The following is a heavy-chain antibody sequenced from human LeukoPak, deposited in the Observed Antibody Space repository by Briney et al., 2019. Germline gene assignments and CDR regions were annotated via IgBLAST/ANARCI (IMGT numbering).Heavy chain of an antibody. CDR3: ARVFPVVPAAFDAFDI. CDR2: INPSGGST. V-gene: IGHV1-46*01. CDR1: GYTFTSYY. D-gene: IGHD2-2*01. Sequence: ASVKVSCKASGYTFTSYYMHWVRQAPGQGLEWMGIINPSGGSTSYAQKFQGRVTMTRDTSTSTVYMELSSLRSEDTAVYYCARVFPVVPAAFDAFDIWGQGTMVTVSS. J-gene: IGHJ3*02.